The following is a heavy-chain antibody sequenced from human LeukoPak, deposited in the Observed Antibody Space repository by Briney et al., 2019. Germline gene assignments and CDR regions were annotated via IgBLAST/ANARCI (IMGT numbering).Heavy chain of an antibody. V-gene: IGHV3-9*01. Sequence: SLRLSCAASGFTFDDYAMHWVRQAPGKGLEWVSGISWNSGSIGYADSVKGRFTISRDNAKNSLYLQMNSLRAEDTALYYCAKVRRDGYNDAFDIWGQGTMVTVSS. J-gene: IGHJ3*02. D-gene: IGHD5-24*01. CDR3: AKVRRDGYNDAFDI. CDR2: ISWNSGSI. CDR1: GFTFDDYA.